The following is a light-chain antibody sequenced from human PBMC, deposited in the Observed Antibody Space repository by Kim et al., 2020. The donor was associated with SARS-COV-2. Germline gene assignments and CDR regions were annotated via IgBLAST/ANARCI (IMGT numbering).Light chain of an antibody. J-gene: IGKJ2*01. Sequence: SVGDRVTITCRASQGISSYLAWYQQKPGKAPKLLIYAASTLQSGVPSRFSGSGSGTEFTLTISSLQPEDFATYYCQQLNSYPLMYTFGQGTKLEIK. V-gene: IGKV1-9*01. CDR3: QQLNSYPLMYT. CDR2: AAS. CDR1: QGISSY.